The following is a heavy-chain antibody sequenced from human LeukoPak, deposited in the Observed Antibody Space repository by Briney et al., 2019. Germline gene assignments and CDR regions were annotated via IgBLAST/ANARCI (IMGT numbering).Heavy chain of an antibody. CDR1: GYTFTSYY. J-gene: IGHJ3*02. CDR2: INPSGGST. CDR3: AREYGGHAFDI. D-gene: IGHD4-17*01. V-gene: IGHV1-46*01. Sequence: GASVTVSCKASGYTFTSYYMHWVRQAPGQGLEWMGIINPSGGSTGYAQKFQGRVTMTRDTSTSTVYMDLSSLRSEDTAVYYCAREYGGHAFDIWGQGTMVTVSS.